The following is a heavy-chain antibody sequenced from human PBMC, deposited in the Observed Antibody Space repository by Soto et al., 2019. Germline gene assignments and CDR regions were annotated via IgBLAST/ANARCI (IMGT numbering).Heavy chain of an antibody. CDR2: IYYSGST. V-gene: IGHV4-39*01. CDR1: GGSISSSSYY. D-gene: IGHD3-22*01. CDR3: ASLGGRGYSKYYFDY. Sequence: SETVSLTCTVSGGSISSSSYYWGWILHPPGKGLEWIGSIYYSGSTYYNPSLKSRVTISVDTSKNQFSLKLSSVTAADTAVYYCASLGGRGYSKYYFDYRGQGTLVTVSS. J-gene: IGHJ4*02.